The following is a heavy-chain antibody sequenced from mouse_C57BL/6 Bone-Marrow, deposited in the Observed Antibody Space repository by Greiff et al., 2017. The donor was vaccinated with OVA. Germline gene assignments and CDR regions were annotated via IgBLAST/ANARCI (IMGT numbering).Heavy chain of an antibody. Sequence: EVQLQQSGPELVKPGASVKISCKASGYTFTDYYMNWVKQSHGKSLEWIGDINPNNGGTSYNQKFKGKATLTVDKSSSTAYMELRSLTSEDSAVYYCARGGNYEYFDVWGTGTTVTVSS. CDR3: ARGGNYEYFDV. D-gene: IGHD2-1*01. V-gene: IGHV1-26*01. CDR1: GYTFTDYY. CDR2: INPNNGGT. J-gene: IGHJ1*03.